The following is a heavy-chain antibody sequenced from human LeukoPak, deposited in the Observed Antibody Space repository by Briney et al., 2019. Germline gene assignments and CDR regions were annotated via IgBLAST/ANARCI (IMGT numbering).Heavy chain of an antibody. J-gene: IGHJ4*02. CDR1: GFTVSSNY. V-gene: IGHV3-7*01. D-gene: IGHD3-9*01. Sequence: GGSLRLSCAASGFTVSSNYMNWVRQAPGKGLEWVANIKEDGSAQYYADSVKGRFTISRDNTKNSLYLQMNSLTAEDTAMYYCAKDGDGYHNWGQGALVTVSS. CDR2: IKEDGSAQ. CDR3: AKDGDGYHN.